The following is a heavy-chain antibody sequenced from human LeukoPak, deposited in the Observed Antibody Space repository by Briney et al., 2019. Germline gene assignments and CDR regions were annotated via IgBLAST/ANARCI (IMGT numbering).Heavy chain of an antibody. D-gene: IGHD3-22*01. CDR3: VRGVSYYDSSGYKPS. CDR2: ISSSSSYI. J-gene: IGHJ4*02. CDR1: GFTFSSYS. V-gene: IGHV3-21*01. Sequence: GGSLRLSCAASGFTFSSYSMTWVRQAPGKGLEWVSSISSSSSYIYYADSVKGRFTISRDNAKNSLYLQMNSLRAEDTAVYYCVRGVSYYDSSGYKPSWGQGTLVTVSS.